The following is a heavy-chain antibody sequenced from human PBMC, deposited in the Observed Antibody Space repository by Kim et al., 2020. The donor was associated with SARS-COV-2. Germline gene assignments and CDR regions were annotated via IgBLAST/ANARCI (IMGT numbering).Heavy chain of an antibody. V-gene: IGHV4-39*01. Sequence: PSLKSRVTISVDTSKNQFSLKLSSVTAADTAVYYCGGYSHDSSGYYGLDYWGQGTLVTVSS. CDR3: GGYSHDSSGYYGLDY. D-gene: IGHD3-22*01. J-gene: IGHJ4*02.